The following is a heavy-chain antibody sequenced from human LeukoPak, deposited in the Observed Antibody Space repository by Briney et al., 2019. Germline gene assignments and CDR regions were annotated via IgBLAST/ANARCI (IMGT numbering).Heavy chain of an antibody. CDR3: ARDFTGDLDAFDI. CDR1: GFTVSSNY. D-gene: IGHD7-27*01. V-gene: IGHV3-53*01. CDR2: IYSGGST. Sequence: GGSLRLSCAASGFTVSSNYMSWVRQAPGKGLEWVSVIYSGGSTYYADSVKGRFTISRDNAKNSLYLQMNSLRAEDTAVYYCARDFTGDLDAFDIWGQGTMVTVSS. J-gene: IGHJ3*02.